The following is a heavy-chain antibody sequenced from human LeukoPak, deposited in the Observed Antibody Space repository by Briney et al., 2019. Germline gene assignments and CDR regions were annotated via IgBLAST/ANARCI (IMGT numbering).Heavy chain of an antibody. V-gene: IGHV3-30-3*01. CDR2: ISYDGSNK. J-gene: IGHJ3*02. CDR3: AVYCSSTSCYSAFDI. Sequence: PGGSLRLSCVVSGFNFDNFAMHWVRQAPGKGLEWVAVISYDGSNKYYADSVKGRFTISRDNSKNTLYLQMNSLRAEDTAVYYCAVYCSSTSCYSAFDIWGQGTMVTVSS. CDR1: GFNFDNFA. D-gene: IGHD2-2*01.